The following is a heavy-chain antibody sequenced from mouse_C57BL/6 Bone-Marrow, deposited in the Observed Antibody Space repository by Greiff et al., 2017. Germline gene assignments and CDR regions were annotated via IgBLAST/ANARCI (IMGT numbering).Heavy chain of an antibody. CDR3: AKGDGYYPFAY. J-gene: IGHJ3*01. CDR2: INPNNGGT. Sequence: EVQRVESGPELVKPGASVKIPCKASGYTFTDYNMDWVKQSHGKSLEWIGDINPNNGGTIYNQKFKGKATLTVDKSSSTAYMELRSLTSEDTAVYYCAKGDGYYPFAYWGQGTLVTVSA. V-gene: IGHV1-18*01. CDR1: GYTFTDYN. D-gene: IGHD2-3*01.